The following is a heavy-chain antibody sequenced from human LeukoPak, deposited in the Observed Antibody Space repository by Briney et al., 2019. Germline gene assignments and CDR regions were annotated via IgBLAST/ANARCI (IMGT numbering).Heavy chain of an antibody. J-gene: IGHJ3*02. CDR3: ARHYYDSSGYYHISAFDI. CDR2: IIPIFGIA. D-gene: IGHD3-22*01. Sequence: SVKVSCKASGGTFSSYAISWVRQAPGQGLEWMGRIIPIFGIANYAQKFQGRVTITADKSTSTAYMELSSLRSEDTAMYYCARHYYDSSGYYHISAFDIWGQGTMVTVSS. CDR1: GGTFSSYA. V-gene: IGHV1-69*04.